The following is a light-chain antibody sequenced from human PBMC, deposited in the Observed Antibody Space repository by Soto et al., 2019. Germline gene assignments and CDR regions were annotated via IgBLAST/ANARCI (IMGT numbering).Light chain of an antibody. V-gene: IGKV3-20*01. CDR3: QQYGSSSWT. Sequence: EIVLSQSPGTLSLSPGKRATLSCWASQSISSSYLAWYQQRPGQAPRLLIYGASSRATGIPDRFSGSGSGTEFTLTISRLEPEDFAVYYCQQYGSSSWTFGHGTKVDIK. CDR1: QSISSSY. J-gene: IGKJ1*01. CDR2: GAS.